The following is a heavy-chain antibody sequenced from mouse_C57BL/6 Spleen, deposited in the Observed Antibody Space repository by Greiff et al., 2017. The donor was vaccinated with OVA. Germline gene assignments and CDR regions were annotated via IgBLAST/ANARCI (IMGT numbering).Heavy chain of an antibody. CDR3: ARGVDDYDFAY. CDR2: INPSSGYT. D-gene: IGHD2-4*01. CDR1: GYTFTSYT. V-gene: IGHV1-4*01. J-gene: IGHJ3*01. Sequence: VQLQQSGAELARPGASVKMSCKASGYTFTSYTMHWVKQRPGQGLEWIGYINPSSGYTKYNQKFKDKATLTADKSSSTAFMQLSSLTSEDSAVYYCARGVDDYDFAYWGQGTLVTVSA.